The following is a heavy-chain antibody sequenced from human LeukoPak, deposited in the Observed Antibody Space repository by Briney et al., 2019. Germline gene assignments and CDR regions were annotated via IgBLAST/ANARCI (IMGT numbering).Heavy chain of an antibody. Sequence: ASVEVSCKASGGTFSSYAISWVRQAPGQGLEWMGRIIPILGIANYAQKFQGRVTITADKSTSTAYMELSSLRSEDTAVYYCAREGPIVVVVAATGWDNWFDPWGQGTLVTVSS. D-gene: IGHD2-15*01. CDR2: IIPILGIA. V-gene: IGHV1-69*04. CDR3: AREGPIVVVVAATGWDNWFDP. CDR1: GGTFSSYA. J-gene: IGHJ5*02.